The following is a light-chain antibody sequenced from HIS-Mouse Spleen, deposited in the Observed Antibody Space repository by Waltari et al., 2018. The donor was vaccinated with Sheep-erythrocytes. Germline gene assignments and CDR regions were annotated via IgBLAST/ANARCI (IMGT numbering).Light chain of an antibody. CDR2: EVS. CDR1: TVDVGGMNY. J-gene: IGLJ3*02. Sequence: QSALTQPPSASGSPGQSVTIPCPGTTVDVGGMNYYGWYQQHPGKAPKLMIYEVSKLPSGFPDRFSGSKSGNTASLTVSGLQAEDEADYYCSSYAGSNNWVFGGGTKLTVL. CDR3: SSYAGSNNWV. V-gene: IGLV2-8*01.